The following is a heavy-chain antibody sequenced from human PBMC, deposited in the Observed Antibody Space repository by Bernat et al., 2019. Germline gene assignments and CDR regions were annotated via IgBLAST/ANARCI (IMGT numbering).Heavy chain of an antibody. D-gene: IGHD6-13*01. CDR1: GFTFSSYW. Sequence: EVQLVESGGGLVQPGGSLRLSCAASGFTFSSYWMHWVRQAPGKGLVWVSRINSDGSSTSYADSVKGRFTISRDNAKNTRYLQMNSLRAEDTAVYYCARDYGQYSSSWYGVDNWFDPWGQGTLVTVSS. CDR3: ARDYGQYSSSWYGVDNWFDP. J-gene: IGHJ5*02. V-gene: IGHV3-74*01. CDR2: INSDGSST.